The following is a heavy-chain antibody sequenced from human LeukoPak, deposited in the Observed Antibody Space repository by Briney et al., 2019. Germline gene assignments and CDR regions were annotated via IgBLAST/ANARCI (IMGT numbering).Heavy chain of an antibody. CDR2: IKQDGSEK. Sequence: PGGSLRLSCAASGFTFSSYWMSWVRQAPGKGLEGVANIKQDGSEKYYVDSVKGRFTISRDNAKNSLYLQMNSLRAEDTAVYYCARPPSRGSGYYYFTFDYWGQGTLVTVSS. J-gene: IGHJ4*02. V-gene: IGHV3-7*01. CDR1: GFTFSSYW. CDR3: ARPPSRGSGYYYFTFDY. D-gene: IGHD3-22*01.